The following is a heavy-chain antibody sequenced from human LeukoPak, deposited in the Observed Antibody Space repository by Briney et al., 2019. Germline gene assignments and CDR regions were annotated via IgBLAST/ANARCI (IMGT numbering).Heavy chain of an antibody. CDR2: ISGSGGST. CDR1: GFTFSSYA. D-gene: IGHD2-15*01. CDR3: AKCACSGGSCYPLY. Sequence: PGGSPRLSCAASGFTFSSYAMSWVRQAPEKGLEWVSAISGSGGSTYYADSVKGRFTISRDNSKNTLYLQMNSLRAEDTAVYYCAKCACSGGSCYPLYWGQGTLVTVSS. V-gene: IGHV3-23*01. J-gene: IGHJ4*02.